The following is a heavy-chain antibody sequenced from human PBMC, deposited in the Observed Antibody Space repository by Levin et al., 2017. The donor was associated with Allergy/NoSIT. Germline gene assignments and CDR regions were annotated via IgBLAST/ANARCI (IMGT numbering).Heavy chain of an antibody. D-gene: IGHD6-19*01. CDR1: GFTFSSYS. CDR3: AKSADSSGWYWFDP. J-gene: IGHJ5*02. Sequence: GESLKISCAASGFTFSSYSMNWVRQAPGKGLEWVSSISRSSSHIYYADSVKGRFTISRDNAKNSLYLQMNSLRAEDTAVYYCAKSADSSGWYWFDPWGQGTLVTVSS. CDR2: ISRSSSHI. V-gene: IGHV3-21*01.